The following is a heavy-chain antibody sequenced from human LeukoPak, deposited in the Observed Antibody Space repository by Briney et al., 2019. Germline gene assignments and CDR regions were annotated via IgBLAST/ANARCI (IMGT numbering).Heavy chain of an antibody. J-gene: IGHJ3*02. Sequence: ASVNVSCKVSGYTLTELSMHWVRQAPGKGLEWMGGSDPEDGETIYAQKFQGRVTMTEDTSTDTAYMELSSLRSEDTAVYYCATDGPPATALSGAFDIWGQGTMVTVSS. D-gene: IGHD2-21*02. CDR3: ATDGPPATALSGAFDI. V-gene: IGHV1-24*01. CDR1: GYTLTELS. CDR2: SDPEDGET.